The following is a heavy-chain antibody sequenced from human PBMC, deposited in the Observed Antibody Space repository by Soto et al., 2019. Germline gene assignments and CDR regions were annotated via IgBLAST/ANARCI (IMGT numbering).Heavy chain of an antibody. V-gene: IGHV1-69*13. CDR2: IIPIFGTA. CDR1: GGTFSSYA. J-gene: IGHJ6*02. Sequence: SVKVSCKASGGTFSSYAISWVRQAPGQGLEWMGGIIPIFGTANYAQKFQGRVTITADESTSTAYMELSSLRSEDTAVYYCAREPFADTAMDYYYYYGMDVWGQGTTVTVS. D-gene: IGHD5-18*01. CDR3: AREPFADTAMDYYYYYGMDV.